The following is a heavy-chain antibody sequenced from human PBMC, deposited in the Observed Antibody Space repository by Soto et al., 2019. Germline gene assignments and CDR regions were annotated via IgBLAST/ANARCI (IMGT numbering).Heavy chain of an antibody. CDR1: GYSFSDYI. D-gene: IGHD3-16*01. Sequence: QVQPVQSGAEVKTPGASVKVSCKASGYSFSDYILHWVRQAPGQGLEWMGWIDANTGNTKSAQKFQGRVTISRDKSANTAYLELSSLRSDDTAVYFCARCVSASRRLPLGYWGQGTVVVVSS. J-gene: IGHJ4*02. CDR3: ARCVSASRRLPLGY. V-gene: IGHV1-3*01. CDR2: IDANTGNT.